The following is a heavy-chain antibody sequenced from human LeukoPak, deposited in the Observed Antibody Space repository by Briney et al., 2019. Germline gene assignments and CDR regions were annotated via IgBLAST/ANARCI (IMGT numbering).Heavy chain of an antibody. CDR1: GFTFDNYA. J-gene: IGHJ4*02. Sequence: GGSLRLSCAASGFTFDNYAMNWVRQAPGKGLEWVSGVSSSGGNTYYADSVKGRFTIPRDNSKNTQYLQMNSLRAEDAAVYYCAKGDWNYGDFDYWGQGTLVTVSS. V-gene: IGHV3-23*01. CDR3: AKGDWNYGDFDY. CDR2: VSSSGGNT. D-gene: IGHD1-7*01.